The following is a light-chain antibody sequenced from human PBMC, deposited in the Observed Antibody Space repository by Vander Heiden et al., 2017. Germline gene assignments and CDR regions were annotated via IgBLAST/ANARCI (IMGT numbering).Light chain of an antibody. J-gene: IGKJ4*01. V-gene: IGKV3-11*01. CDR3: QYRSNWHT. CDR2: EAS. CDR1: QTVSSY. Sequence: PGESATLSCRASQTVSSYLAWYQQRPGQAPRLLIYEASNRAAGIPARFSGSGSGTDFTLHISSLEPEDFAVYYCQYRSNWHTFGGGTKVEIK.